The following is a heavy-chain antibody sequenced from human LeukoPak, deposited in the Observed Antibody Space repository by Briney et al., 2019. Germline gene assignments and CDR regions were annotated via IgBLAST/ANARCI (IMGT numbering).Heavy chain of an antibody. Sequence: PGGSLRLSCAASGFTFSSYGMHWVRQAPGKGLEWVAVISYDGSNKYYADSVKGRFTISRDNSKNTLYLQMNSLRAEDTAVYYCAKVRYATMIGAFDIWGQGTMVTVSS. J-gene: IGHJ3*02. CDR3: AKVRYATMIGAFDI. CDR1: GFTFSSYG. CDR2: ISYDGSNK. D-gene: IGHD3-22*01. V-gene: IGHV3-30*18.